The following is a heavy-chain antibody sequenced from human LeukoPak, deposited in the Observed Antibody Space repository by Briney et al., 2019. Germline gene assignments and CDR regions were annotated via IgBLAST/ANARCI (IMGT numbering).Heavy chain of an antibody. D-gene: IGHD3/OR15-3a*01. CDR1: GGSISPYC. Sequence: SETLSLTCTVSGGSISPYCWTWIRQAPGKGLEWIGYIVYSGNSNFSPSLENRLTMSVDTSHNRFSLNLSAVTAADTAVYYCARQSRFYSWTGYYTPGGLDFWGQGIQVTVSS. V-gene: IGHV4-59*08. J-gene: IGHJ4*02. CDR3: ARQSRFYSWTGYYTPGGLDF. CDR2: IVYSGNS.